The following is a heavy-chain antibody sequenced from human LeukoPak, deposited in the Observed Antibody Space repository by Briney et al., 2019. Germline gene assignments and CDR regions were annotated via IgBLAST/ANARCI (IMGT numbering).Heavy chain of an antibody. CDR1: GYSFTNYW. V-gene: IGHV5-51*01. CDR2: IYAGDSDT. Sequence: RGEPLQISCKGSGYSFTNYWIGWVRQMPGKGLEWMGFIYAGDSDTRYSPSFQGQVTLSADESISPAYLQWSSLKASDTAMDSWARLYSNYGFGSGYFDLWGRGNLVTVSS. CDR3: ARLYSNYGFGSGYFDL. D-gene: IGHD4-11*01. J-gene: IGHJ2*01.